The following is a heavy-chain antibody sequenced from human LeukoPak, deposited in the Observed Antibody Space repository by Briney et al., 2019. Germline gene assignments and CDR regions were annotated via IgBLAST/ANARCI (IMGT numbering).Heavy chain of an antibody. CDR3: ARWTTTFLDY. V-gene: IGHV1-46*01. Sequence: ASVKVSCKASGYTFTNYYIHWVRQAPGHGLEWLGISNPSGDSTSYAQKFQGRVTMTRDTSTSTVYMDLSSLRSEDTAVYYCARWTTTFLDYWGQGTLVTVSS. CDR1: GYTFTNYY. D-gene: IGHD1-1*01. J-gene: IGHJ4*02. CDR2: SNPSGDST.